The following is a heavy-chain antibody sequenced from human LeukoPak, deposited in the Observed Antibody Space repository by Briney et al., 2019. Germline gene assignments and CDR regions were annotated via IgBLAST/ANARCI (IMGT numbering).Heavy chain of an antibody. CDR2: ISGSGGST. CDR3: AKNRALHEIDY. J-gene: IGHJ4*02. Sequence: GGSLRLSCAASGFAFSTYAMRWVRQAPGKGLEWVSGISGSGGSTYYADSVKGRFTISRDNSKNTLYLQMNSLIAGDTAIYYCAKNRALHEIDYWGQGTLVTVSS. V-gene: IGHV3-23*01. D-gene: IGHD2-21*01. CDR1: GFAFSTYA.